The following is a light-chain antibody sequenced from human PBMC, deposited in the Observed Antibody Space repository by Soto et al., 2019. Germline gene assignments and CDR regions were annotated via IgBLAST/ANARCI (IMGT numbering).Light chain of an antibody. V-gene: IGKV1-39*01. Sequence: DIQMTQSPSSLSASVGDRVTITCRASQSISNYLNWYQQKPGKAPKLLIYAASSLQSGVPSRFSGSGSGTDFTPTISSLQPEDFATYYCQQSYSTPYTLGQGTKLEIK. CDR1: QSISNY. CDR3: QQSYSTPYT. CDR2: AAS. J-gene: IGKJ2*01.